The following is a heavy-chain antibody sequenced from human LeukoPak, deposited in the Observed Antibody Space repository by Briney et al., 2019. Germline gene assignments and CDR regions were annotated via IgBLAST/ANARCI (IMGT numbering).Heavy chain of an antibody. CDR3: ASALTAQQKLSQSRGAFDI. CDR1: GFTFSSYE. CDR2: ISSSGSTI. Sequence: PGGSLRLSCAASGFTFSSYEMNWVRQAPGKGLEWVSYISSSGSTIYYADSVKGRFTISRDNAKNSLFLQMNSLRAEDTAVYYCASALTAQQKLSQSRGAFDIWGQGTMVTVSS. J-gene: IGHJ3*02. V-gene: IGHV3-48*03. D-gene: IGHD3-9*01.